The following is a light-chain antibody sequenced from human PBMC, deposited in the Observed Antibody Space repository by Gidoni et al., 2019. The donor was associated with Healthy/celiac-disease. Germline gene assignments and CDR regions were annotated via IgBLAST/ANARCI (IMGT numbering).Light chain of an antibody. V-gene: IGLV1-44*01. J-gene: IGLJ1*01. CDR1: SSNIGSNT. CDR2: SNN. CDR3: AEWDDSLNGYV. Sequence: VLTQPPSASGTPGQRVTIPCSGSSSNIGSNTVNWYQQLPGTAPKLLIYSNNQRPSGVPGRFSGSKSGTSASLAISGLQSEDEADYYCAEWDDSLNGYVFGTGTKVTVL.